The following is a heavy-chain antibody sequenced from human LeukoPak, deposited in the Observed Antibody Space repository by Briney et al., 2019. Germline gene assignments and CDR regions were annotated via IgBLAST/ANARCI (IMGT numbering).Heavy chain of an antibody. V-gene: IGHV3-9*01. CDR2: ISRNSASI. J-gene: IGHJ5*02. CDR1: GFTFDDYA. D-gene: IGHD6-13*01. CDR3: AKSSATATNWLDP. Sequence: GGSLRLSCAASGFTFDDYAMHWVRQAPGKGLEWVSTISRNSASIGYVDSVKGRFTISRDNAKNSLYLQMNSLRAEDTAFYYCAKSSATATNWLDPWGQGTLVTVSP.